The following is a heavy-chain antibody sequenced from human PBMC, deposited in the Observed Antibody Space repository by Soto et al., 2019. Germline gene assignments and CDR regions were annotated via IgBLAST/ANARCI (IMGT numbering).Heavy chain of an antibody. CDR3: AKGPPLYCSSTSCYTDYYYGMDV. CDR2: ISYDGSNK. Sequence: SLRLSCAASGFTFSSYGMHWVRQAPGKGLERVAVISYDGSNKYYADSVKGRFTISRDNSKNTLYLQMNSLRAEDTAVYYCAKGPPLYCSSTSCYTDYYYGMDVWGQGTTVTV. J-gene: IGHJ6*02. CDR1: GFTFSSYG. D-gene: IGHD2-2*02. V-gene: IGHV3-30*18.